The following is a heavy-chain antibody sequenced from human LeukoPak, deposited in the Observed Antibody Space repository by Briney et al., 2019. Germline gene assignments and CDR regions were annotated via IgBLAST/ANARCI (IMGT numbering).Heavy chain of an antibody. V-gene: IGHV4-59*01. D-gene: IGHD4-23*01. CDR2: IYYSGTT. J-gene: IGHJ2*01. CDR1: GGSISSYY. CDR3: ARSTNYGGSNWYFDL. Sequence: SETLSLTCAVSGGSISSYYWSWIRLPPEKGLEWIGYIYYSGTTNYSPFLMSRVTMTVDTSKNQFSLKLSSVTAADTAVYYCARSTNYGGSNWYFDLWGRGTLVTVSS.